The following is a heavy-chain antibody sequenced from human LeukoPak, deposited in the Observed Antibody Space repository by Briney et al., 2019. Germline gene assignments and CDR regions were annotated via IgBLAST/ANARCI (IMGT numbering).Heavy chain of an antibody. CDR2: IYSGGST. J-gene: IGHJ4*02. D-gene: IGHD5-18*01. Sequence: PGGSLRLSCAPSGFTVSSSYMSWVRQAPGKGLKWVSLIYSGGSTYYAASVKGRFTISRDNSKNTLYLQMNSLRPEDTAVYYCAKGYNYAYEYWGQGTLVTVFS. V-gene: IGHV3-53*01. CDR1: GFTVSSSY. CDR3: AKGYNYAYEY.